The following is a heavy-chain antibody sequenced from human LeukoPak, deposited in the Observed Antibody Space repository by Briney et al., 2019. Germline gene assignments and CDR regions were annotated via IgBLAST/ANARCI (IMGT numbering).Heavy chain of an antibody. CDR2: INPNSGGT. J-gene: IGHJ4*02. V-gene: IGHV1-2*02. Sequence: GASVTVSCKASGYTFTFYYMHWVRQAPGQGLEWMGWINPNSGGTNYAQKFQGRVTMTRDTSISTAYMELSRLRSDDTAVYYCGYDSSGYHYFDYWGQGTLVTVSS. CDR1: GYTFTFYY. D-gene: IGHD3-22*01. CDR3: GYDSSGYHYFDY.